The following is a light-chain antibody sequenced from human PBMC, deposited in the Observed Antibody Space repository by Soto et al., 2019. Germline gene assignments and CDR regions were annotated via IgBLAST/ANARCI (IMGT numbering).Light chain of an antibody. Sequence: EIVLTQSPGTVSLSPGERATLSCRASQSVRTYLAWYQQKPGQAPRLLIHDVSDRATGIPARFSGSGSGTDFTLTISSLEPEDFAVYYCQQRSSWPLTFGGGTKVDIK. CDR2: DVS. J-gene: IGKJ4*01. CDR1: QSVRTY. CDR3: QQRSSWPLT. V-gene: IGKV3-11*01.